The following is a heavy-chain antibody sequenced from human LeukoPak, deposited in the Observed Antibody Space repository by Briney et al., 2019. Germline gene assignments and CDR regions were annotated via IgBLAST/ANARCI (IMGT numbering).Heavy chain of an antibody. D-gene: IGHD1-26*01. V-gene: IGHV3-7*01. CDR1: GFTFNNYW. CDR3: ARDPQSGSYYMYYFDN. Sequence: GGSLRLSCAASGFTFNNYWMSWVRQAPGKGLEWVANIKQDGSEKYFVDSVKGRFTISRDNSKNTLYLQMNSLRAEDAAVYYCARDPQSGSYYMYYFDNWGQGTLVTVSS. CDR2: IKQDGSEK. J-gene: IGHJ4*02.